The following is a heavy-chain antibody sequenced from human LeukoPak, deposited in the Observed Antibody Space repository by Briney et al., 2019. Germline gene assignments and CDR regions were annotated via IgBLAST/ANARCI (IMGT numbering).Heavy chain of an antibody. D-gene: IGHD2-15*01. V-gene: IGHV1-69*04. Sequence: ASVKVSCKASGYTFTSYYMHWVRQAPGQGLEWMGRIIPILGIANYAQKFQGRVTITADKSTSTAYMELSSLRSEDTAVYYCARDHLIVVVVAATPNWFDPWGQGTLVTVSS. CDR1: GYTFTSYY. J-gene: IGHJ5*02. CDR3: ARDHLIVVVVAATPNWFDP. CDR2: IIPILGIA.